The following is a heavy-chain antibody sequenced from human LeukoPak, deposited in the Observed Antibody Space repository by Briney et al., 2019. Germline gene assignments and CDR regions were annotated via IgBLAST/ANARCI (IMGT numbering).Heavy chain of an antibody. D-gene: IGHD1-7*01. CDR2: IKQDGSER. V-gene: IGHV3-7*01. Sequence: PGGSLRLSCAASGFTFSNYWMTWDRQAPGKGPEWVANIKQDGSERNYVDSVKGRFTIARDNTKNSLYLQMTSLRGEDTAVYYCASRAGKPGNTPWCFDYWGPGALVTVSS. J-gene: IGHJ4*02. CDR3: ASRAGKPGNTPWCFDY. CDR1: GFTFSNYW.